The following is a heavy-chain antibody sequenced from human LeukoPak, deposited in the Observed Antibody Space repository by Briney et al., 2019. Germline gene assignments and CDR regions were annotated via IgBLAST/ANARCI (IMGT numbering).Heavy chain of an antibody. CDR1: GYTFTSYY. CDR3: ARDSGSTMVRGVILDY. CDR2: INPSGGST. V-gene: IGHV1-46*01. Sequence: ASVKVSCKASGYTFTSYYMHWVRQAPGQGLEWMGIINPSGGSTSYAQRFQGRVTMTRDTSTSTVYMELSSLRSEDTAVYYCARDSGSTMVRGVILDYWGQGTLVTVSS. D-gene: IGHD3-10*01. J-gene: IGHJ4*02.